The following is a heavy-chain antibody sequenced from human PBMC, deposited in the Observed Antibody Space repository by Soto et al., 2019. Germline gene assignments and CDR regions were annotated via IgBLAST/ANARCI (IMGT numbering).Heavy chain of an antibody. D-gene: IGHD4-4*01. CDR1: GFTFSSYA. V-gene: IGHV3-23*01. CDR2: ISGSGGST. J-gene: IGHJ6*03. Sequence: GGSLRLSCAASGFTFSSYAMSWVRQAPGKGLEWVSAISGSGGSTYYADSVKGRFTTSRDNSKNTLYLQMNSLRAEDTAVYYCASYSNYRHYYYYYYMDVWGKGTTVTVS. CDR3: ASYSNYRHYYYYYYMDV.